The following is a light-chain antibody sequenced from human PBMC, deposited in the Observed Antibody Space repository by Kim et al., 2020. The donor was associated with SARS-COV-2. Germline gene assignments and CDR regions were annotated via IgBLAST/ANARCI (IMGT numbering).Light chain of an antibody. CDR3: NSRDSSGNPV. J-gene: IGLJ3*02. CDR1: SLRSYY. V-gene: IGLV3-19*01. Sequence: VALGQTVRITCQGDSLRSYYASWYQQKAGQAPVLVIYGKNNRPSGIPDRFSGSSSGNTASLTITGAQAEDEADYYCNSRDSSGNPVFGGGTQLTVL. CDR2: GKN.